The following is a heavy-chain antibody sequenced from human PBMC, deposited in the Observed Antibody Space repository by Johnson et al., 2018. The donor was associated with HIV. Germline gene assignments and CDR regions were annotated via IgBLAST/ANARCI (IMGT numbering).Heavy chain of an antibody. J-gene: IGHJ3*02. CDR1: GFTVSSNY. CDR3: ARRTVTALFDI. D-gene: IGHD4-17*01. V-gene: IGHV3-66*04. CDR2: IYSGGST. Sequence: EQLVVSGGGLVQPGGSLRLSCAASGFTVSSNYMSWVRQAPGKGLEWVSVIYSGGSTYYADSVKGRFTISRDNAKNSLILQMNSLRDEDTAVYYCARRTVTALFDIWGQGTLVTVSS.